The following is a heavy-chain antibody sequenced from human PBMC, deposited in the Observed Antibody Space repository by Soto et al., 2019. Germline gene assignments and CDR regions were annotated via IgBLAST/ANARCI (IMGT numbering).Heavy chain of an antibody. D-gene: IGHD6-6*01. Sequence: EVELLESGGGLVKPGGSLRLSCAASGFTFFNYAISWVRQAPGKGLEWVSAISGSVSSTYYAGSVKGRFTISRDNTKNTVYLQMNSLRAEDTAVYYCAKYGGVAARPTYYYGMDVWGQGTTVTVSS. CDR3: AKYGGVAARPTYYYGMDV. CDR2: ISGSVSST. CDR1: GFTFFNYA. V-gene: IGHV3-23*01. J-gene: IGHJ6*02.